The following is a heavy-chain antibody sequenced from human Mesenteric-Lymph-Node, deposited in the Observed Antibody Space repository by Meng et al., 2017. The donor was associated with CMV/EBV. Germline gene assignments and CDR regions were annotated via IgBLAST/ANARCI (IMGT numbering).Heavy chain of an antibody. D-gene: IGHD5-12*01. CDR2: ISWNSGSI. V-gene: IGHV3-9*03. CDR1: GFTFDDYA. Sequence: SLKISCAASGFTFDDYAMHWVRQAPGKGLEWVSGISWNSGSIGYADSVKGRFTISRDNAKNSLYLQMNSLGAEDMALYYCAKGGYSGYEGSLDYWGQGTLVTVSS. CDR3: AKGGYSGYEGSLDY. J-gene: IGHJ4*02.